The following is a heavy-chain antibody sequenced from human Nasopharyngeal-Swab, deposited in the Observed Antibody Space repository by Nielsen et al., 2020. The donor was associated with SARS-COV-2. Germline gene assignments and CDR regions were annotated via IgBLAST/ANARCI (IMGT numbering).Heavy chain of an antibody. Sequence: GESLKISCAASGFRDYSMNWVRQAPGKGLEWVSSISSSSSDIYYADSVKGRFTISRDSAKNSLYLQMNNLRAEDTAVYYCARGYCSSGSCYAKHYGMDVWGQGTTVTVSS. CDR2: ISSSSSDI. J-gene: IGHJ6*02. CDR3: ARGYCSSGSCYAKHYGMDV. V-gene: IGHV3-21*01. D-gene: IGHD2-15*01. CDR1: GFRDYS.